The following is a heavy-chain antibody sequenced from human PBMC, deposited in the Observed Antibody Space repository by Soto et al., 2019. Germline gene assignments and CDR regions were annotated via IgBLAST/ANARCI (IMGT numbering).Heavy chain of an antibody. CDR3: VKDRSNNWYALDY. D-gene: IGHD6-13*01. J-gene: IGHJ4*02. Sequence: LRLSCSASGFTFRNYDMHWVRQAPGKGLEYVSAVSSTGGSTYYADSVKGRFTISRDNSKNTLYPQMSSLRAEDTAVYYCVKDRSNNWYALDYWGQGTLVTVSS. V-gene: IGHV3-64D*06. CDR2: VSSTGGST. CDR1: GFTFRNYD.